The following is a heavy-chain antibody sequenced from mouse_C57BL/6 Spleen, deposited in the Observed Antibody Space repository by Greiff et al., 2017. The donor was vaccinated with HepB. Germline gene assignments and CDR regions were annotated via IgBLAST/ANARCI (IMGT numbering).Heavy chain of an antibody. D-gene: IGHD1-1*01. CDR1: GYTFTSYW. Sequence: VQLQQPGAELVRPGSSVKLSCKASGYTFTSYWMHWVKQRPIQGLEWIGNIDPSDSETHYNQKFKDKATLTVDKSSSTAYMQLSSLTSEDSAVYYCALNYYGSRYFDYWGKGTTLTVSS. J-gene: IGHJ2*01. CDR2: IDPSDSET. CDR3: ALNYYGSRYFDY. V-gene: IGHV1-52*01.